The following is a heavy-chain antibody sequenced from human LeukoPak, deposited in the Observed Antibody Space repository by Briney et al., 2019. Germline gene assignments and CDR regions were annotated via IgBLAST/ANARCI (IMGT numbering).Heavy chain of an antibody. CDR1: GGSIGSYY. D-gene: IGHD6-13*01. Sequence: PSETLSLTCTVSGGSIGSYYWSWIRQPPGKGLEWIGCIYYSGSTNYNPSLKSRVTISVDTSKNQFSLKLSSVTAADTAVYYCARGDAGSSWYRYYYGMDVWGQGTTVTVSS. V-gene: IGHV4-59*08. J-gene: IGHJ6*02. CDR2: IYYSGST. CDR3: ARGDAGSSWYRYYYGMDV.